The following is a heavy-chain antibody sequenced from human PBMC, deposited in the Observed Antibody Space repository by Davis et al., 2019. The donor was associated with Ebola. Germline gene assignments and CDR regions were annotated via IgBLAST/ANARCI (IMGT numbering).Heavy chain of an antibody. CDR2: VYYSGST. CDR1: GGSVSSGSYY. D-gene: IGHD6-19*01. V-gene: IGHV4-61*01. J-gene: IGHJ4*02. Sequence: PSETLSLTCSVSGGSVSSGSYYWSWIRQPPGKGLEWIGYVYYSGSTNYNPSLKSRVTISVDTSKNQFSLKLSSVTAADTAVYYCARAAGGEASPNNSSGWYYFDYWGQGTLVTVSS. CDR3: ARAAGGEASPNNSSGWYYFDY.